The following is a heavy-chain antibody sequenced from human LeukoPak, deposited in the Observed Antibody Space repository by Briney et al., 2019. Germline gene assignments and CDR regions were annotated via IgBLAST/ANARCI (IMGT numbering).Heavy chain of an antibody. CDR1: GFTFSSYA. V-gene: IGHV3-30-3*01. J-gene: IGHJ5*02. Sequence: GGPLRLSCAASGFTFSSYAMHWVRQAPGKGLEWVAVISYDGSNKYYADSVKGRFTISRDYSKNTLYLQMNSLRAEDTAVYYCARGSNWNDPGWFDPWGQGTLVTVSS. D-gene: IGHD1-20*01. CDR3: ARGSNWNDPGWFDP. CDR2: ISYDGSNK.